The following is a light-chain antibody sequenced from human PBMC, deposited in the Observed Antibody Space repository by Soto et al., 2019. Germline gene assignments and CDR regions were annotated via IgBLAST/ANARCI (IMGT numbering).Light chain of an antibody. V-gene: IGLV2-23*02. J-gene: IGLJ3*02. CDR1: SSDVGSYDL. Sequence: QSALTQPASVSGSPGQSITISCTGTSSDVGSYDLVSWYQHHPGKAPKLMIYEVSKRPSGVSNRFSGSKSGNTASLTISGLQAEDEADYYCCSYAGSGTSWVFGGGTKLTVL. CDR2: EVS. CDR3: CSYAGSGTSWV.